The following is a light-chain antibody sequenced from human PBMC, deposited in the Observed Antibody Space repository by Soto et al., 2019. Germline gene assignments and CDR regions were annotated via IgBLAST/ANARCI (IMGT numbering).Light chain of an antibody. CDR2: GAS. J-gene: IGKJ5*01. V-gene: IGKV3-15*01. Sequence: IVMSQSPATLSVSPGERATLSCRASQSVSSNLAWYQQKPGQAPRLLIYGASTRAAGIPARFSGSGSGTEFTLTISSLQSEDFALYYCQQYNNWYTFGQGTRLEIK. CDR1: QSVSSN. CDR3: QQYNNWYT.